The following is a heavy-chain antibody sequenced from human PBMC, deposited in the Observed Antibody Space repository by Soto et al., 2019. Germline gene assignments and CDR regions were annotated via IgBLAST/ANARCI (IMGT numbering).Heavy chain of an antibody. V-gene: IGHV1-18*04. Sequence: ASVKVSCKASGYTFTSYGISWVRQAPGQGLEWMGWISAYNGNTNYAQKLQGRVTMTTDTSTSTAYIELRSLRSDDTAVYYCARGRIDIAVAGHYYFDYWGQGTLVTVSS. CDR1: GYTFTSYG. J-gene: IGHJ4*02. CDR3: ARGRIDIAVAGHYYFDY. D-gene: IGHD6-19*01. CDR2: ISAYNGNT.